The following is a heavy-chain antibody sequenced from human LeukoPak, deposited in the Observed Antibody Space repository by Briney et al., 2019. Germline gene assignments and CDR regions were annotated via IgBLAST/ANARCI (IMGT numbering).Heavy chain of an antibody. V-gene: IGHV4-34*01. D-gene: IGHD1-26*01. CDR3: ASSVGSTDY. CDR1: GESLSKYY. CDR2: INHRGST. J-gene: IGHJ4*02. Sequence: MPSETLSLTCAVYGESLSKYYWTWIRQSPGKGLEWIGEINHRGSTNLNPSLKSRVTLSVDTSKHQFSLKLTSVTAADAAVYYCASSVGSTDYWGQGTLVTVSS.